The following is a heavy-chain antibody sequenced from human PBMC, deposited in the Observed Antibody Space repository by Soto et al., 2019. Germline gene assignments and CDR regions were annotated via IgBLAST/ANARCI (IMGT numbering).Heavy chain of an antibody. CDR3: ARTSVNWGSRGLIDY. Sequence: QITLKESGPTLVKPTQTLTLTCTFSGFSLSTSGVGVGWIRQPPGKALEWLAFIYWDEDKRYTPSLKSMLTITQDTSKNQVFLTMPNMDPVDTATYYCARTSVNWGSRGLIDYWCQGTLVPVSS. V-gene: IGHV2-5*02. D-gene: IGHD7-27*01. J-gene: IGHJ4*02. CDR2: IYWDEDK. CDR1: GFSLSTSGVG.